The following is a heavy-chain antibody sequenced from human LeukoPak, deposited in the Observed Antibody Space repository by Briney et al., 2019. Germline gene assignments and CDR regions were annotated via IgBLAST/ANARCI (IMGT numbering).Heavy chain of an antibody. J-gene: IGHJ4*02. V-gene: IGHV3-53*01. CDR3: ATSSGNAPFDY. CDR1: GFTFSSYA. CDR2: IYSGGST. D-gene: IGHD3-22*01. Sequence: GGSLRLSCAASGFTFSSYAMSWVRQAPGEGLEWVSVIYSGGSTYYADSVKGRFTISRDNSKNTLYLQMNSLRAEDTAVYYCATSSGNAPFDYWGQGTLVTVSS.